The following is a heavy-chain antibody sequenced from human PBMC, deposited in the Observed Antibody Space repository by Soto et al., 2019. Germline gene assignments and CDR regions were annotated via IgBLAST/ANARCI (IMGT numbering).Heavy chain of an antibody. D-gene: IGHD3-10*01. CDR3: ARHRERMVRGVINYYYYYGMDV. CDR1: GYSFTSYW. V-gene: IGHV5-51*01. CDR2: IYPGDSDT. Sequence: LKISCQGSGYSFTSYWIGWVRQMPGKGLERIGIIYPGDSDTRYSPSFQGQVTISADKSISTAYLQWSSLKASDSAMYYCARHRERMVRGVINYYYYYGMDVWGQGTTVTVSS. J-gene: IGHJ6*02.